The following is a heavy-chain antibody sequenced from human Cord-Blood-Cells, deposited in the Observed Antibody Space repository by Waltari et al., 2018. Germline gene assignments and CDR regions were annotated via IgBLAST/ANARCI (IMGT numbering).Heavy chain of an antibody. Sequence: QLQLQESGPGLVKPSETLSLTCTVSGGSISSSSYYWGWIRQPPGKGLEWIGSIYYSGSTYYNPSLKSRVTISVDTSKNQFSRKLSSVTAADTAVYYCARHRVDLGVDYWGQGTLVTVSS. V-gene: IGHV4-39*01. CDR1: GGSISSSSYY. D-gene: IGHD3-16*01. CDR3: ARHRVDLGVDY. J-gene: IGHJ4*02. CDR2: IYYSGST.